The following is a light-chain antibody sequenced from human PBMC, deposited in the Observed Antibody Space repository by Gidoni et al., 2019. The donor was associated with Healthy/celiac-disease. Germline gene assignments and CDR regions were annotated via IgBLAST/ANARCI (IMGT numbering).Light chain of an antibody. CDR2: GAS. CDR3: QQYGSSPLGT. J-gene: IGKJ3*01. Sequence: EIVLTQSPGTLSLSPGERATLSCRASQSVSSSYLAWYQQKPGQAPRLLIYGASSRATGIPDRFSGSGSGTDFTLTISRLEPEDFAVYYCQQYGSSPLGTFGPGIKVDIK. CDR1: QSVSSSY. V-gene: IGKV3-20*01.